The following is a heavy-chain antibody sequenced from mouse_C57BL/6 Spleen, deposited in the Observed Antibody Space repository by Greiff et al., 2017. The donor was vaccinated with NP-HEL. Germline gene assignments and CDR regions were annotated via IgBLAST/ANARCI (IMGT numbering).Heavy chain of an antibody. V-gene: IGHV1-55*01. Sequence: QVQLQQPGAELVKPGASVKMSCKASGYTFTSYWITWVKQRPGQGLEWIGDIYPGSGSTNYNEKFKSKATLTVDTSSSTAYMQLSSLTSEDSAVYYCARSGDYILAWFAYWGQGTLVTVSA. CDR2: IYPGSGST. CDR3: ARSGDYILAWFAY. J-gene: IGHJ3*01. D-gene: IGHD1-3*01. CDR1: GYTFTSYW.